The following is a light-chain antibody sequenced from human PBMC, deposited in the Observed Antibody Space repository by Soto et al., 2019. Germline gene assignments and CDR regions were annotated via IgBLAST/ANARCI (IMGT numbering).Light chain of an antibody. V-gene: IGKV3-20*01. CDR3: QQYGTSRPIT. CDR2: GAS. CDR1: QSVSSSY. Sequence: EIVLTQSPATLSLSPGERATLSCRASQSVSSSYLAWYQQKPGQAPRLLIYGASSRATGIPDRFRGSGSGTDFTLTISRLEPEDFAVYYCQQYGTSRPITFGQGTRLEIK. J-gene: IGKJ5*01.